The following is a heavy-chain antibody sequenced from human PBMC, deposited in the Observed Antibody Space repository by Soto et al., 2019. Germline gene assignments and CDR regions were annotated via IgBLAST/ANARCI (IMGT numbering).Heavy chain of an antibody. CDR2: INHSGST. D-gene: IGHD5-18*01. CDR1: GGSFIVYY. J-gene: IGHJ5*02. Sequence: SVILSLTCTFYGGSFIVYYWLLIRPPPGKGLEWIGEINHSGSTNYNPSLKSRVTISVDTSKNQFSLKLSSVTAADTAVYYCARGGRTLRYGFDPWGQGTLGTV. CDR3: ARGGRTLRYGFDP. V-gene: IGHV4-34*01.